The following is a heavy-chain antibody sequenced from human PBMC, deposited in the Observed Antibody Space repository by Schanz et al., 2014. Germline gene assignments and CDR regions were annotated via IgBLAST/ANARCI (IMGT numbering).Heavy chain of an antibody. CDR1: GFTFSSYA. J-gene: IGHJ4*02. V-gene: IGHV3-30-3*01. CDR2: MSYDGSNK. Sequence: QVQLVESGGGVVQPGRSLRLSCAASGFTFSSYAMHWVRQAPGKGLEWVAVMSYDGSNKYYADSVKGRFTISRDNSKNTLFLQMSSLRAEDTAVYYCARDGDFDYWGQGTLVTVSS. CDR3: ARDGDFDY.